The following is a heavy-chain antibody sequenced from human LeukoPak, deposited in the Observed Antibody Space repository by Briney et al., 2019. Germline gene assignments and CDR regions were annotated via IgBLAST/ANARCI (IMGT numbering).Heavy chain of an antibody. V-gene: IGHV1-46*01. CDR3: ARDLRYCSGGSCSYYFDY. CDR1: GYTFTSYY. J-gene: IGHJ4*02. Sequence: ASVKVSCKASGYTFTSYYVHWVRQAPGQGLEWMGIINPSGGSTTYAQKFQGRVTMTRDTSTSTVYMELSSLRSEDTAVYYCARDLRYCSGGSCSYYFDYWGQGTLVTVSS. CDR2: INPSGGST. D-gene: IGHD2-15*01.